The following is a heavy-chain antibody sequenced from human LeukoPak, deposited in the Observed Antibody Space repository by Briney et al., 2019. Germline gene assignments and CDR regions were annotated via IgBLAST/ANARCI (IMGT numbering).Heavy chain of an antibody. D-gene: IGHD2/OR15-2a*01. CDR1: GGSVSSSGHF. J-gene: IGHJ4*02. Sequence: PSETLSLTCSVSGGSVSSSGHFWGWIRQPPGKGLEWIGSIYYSGTTYFNPSLKSRVTISLDTSKNQFSLKLNSVTAADTAVFYCAREGDYFGRDFWGQGILVTVSS. V-gene: IGHV4-39*07. CDR3: AREGDYFGRDF. CDR2: IYYSGTT.